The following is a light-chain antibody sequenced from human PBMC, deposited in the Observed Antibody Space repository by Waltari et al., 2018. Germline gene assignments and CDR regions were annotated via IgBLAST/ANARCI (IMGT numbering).Light chain of an antibody. CDR2: EAS. CDR1: QSISRY. V-gene: IGKV3-20*01. Sequence: EIMLTQSPGTLSLSPGERATLSCRASQSISRYLAWYQQKPGQAPRLLIYEASSRATGIPDRLSGSGSGTDFSLTISRLEPEDFAVYYCQKYGTLPATFGQGTKVEIK. CDR3: QKYGTLPAT. J-gene: IGKJ1*01.